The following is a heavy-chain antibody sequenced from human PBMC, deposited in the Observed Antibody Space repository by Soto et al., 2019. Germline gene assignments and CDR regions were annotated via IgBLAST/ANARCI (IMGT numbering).Heavy chain of an antibody. CDR3: ARERDTSGYILAY. CDR2: IYTGGST. Sequence: EVQLVESGGGLIQPGGSLRLSCAASGFSVSSNYMTWVRQAPGKGLEWVSVIYTGGSTYYADSVKGRFTISRDNSKNMLYLQMNSLSAEDTAVYYCARERDTSGYILAYWGQGTLVTVSS. V-gene: IGHV3-53*01. D-gene: IGHD3-22*01. J-gene: IGHJ4*02. CDR1: GFSVSSNY.